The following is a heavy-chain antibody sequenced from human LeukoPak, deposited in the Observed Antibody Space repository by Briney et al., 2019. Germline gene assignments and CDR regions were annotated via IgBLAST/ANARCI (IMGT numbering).Heavy chain of an antibody. J-gene: IGHJ2*01. CDR1: GFTFSSYG. CDR2: IWYDGSYK. Sequence: PGGSLRLSCAASGFTFSSYGMHWVRQAPGKGLEWVAVIWYDGSYKYYADSVKGRFTISRENSNNTLYLQMNSLRAEDTAVYYCAKEDWYFDLWGRGTLVTVSS. V-gene: IGHV3-33*06. CDR3: AKEDWYFDL.